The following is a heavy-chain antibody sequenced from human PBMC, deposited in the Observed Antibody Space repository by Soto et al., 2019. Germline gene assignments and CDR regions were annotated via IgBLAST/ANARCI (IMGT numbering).Heavy chain of an antibody. V-gene: IGHV4-39*01. CDR3: ARQPAALSYYGMDV. CDR2: IYYSGST. CDR1: GGSISSSSYY. J-gene: IGHJ6*02. Sequence: SETLSLTCTVSGGSISSSSYYWGWIRQPPGKGLEWIGSIYYSGSTYYNPSLKSRVTIPVDTSKNQFSLKLSSVTAADTAVYYCARQPAALSYYGMDVWGQGTTVTVSS.